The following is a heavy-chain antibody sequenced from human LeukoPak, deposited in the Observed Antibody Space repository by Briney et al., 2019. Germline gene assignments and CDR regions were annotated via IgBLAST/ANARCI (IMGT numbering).Heavy chain of an antibody. CDR2: INTNTGNP. Sequence: ASVKVFCKASGYTFTSYAMNWVRQAPGQGLEWMGWINTNTGNPTYAQGFTGRFVFSLDTSVSTAYLQISSLKAEDTAVYYCAREGGSPYIAVGIWYYFDYWGQGTLVTVSS. CDR1: GYTFTSYA. CDR3: AREGGSPYIAVGIWYYFDY. D-gene: IGHD6-19*01. V-gene: IGHV7-4-1*02. J-gene: IGHJ4*02.